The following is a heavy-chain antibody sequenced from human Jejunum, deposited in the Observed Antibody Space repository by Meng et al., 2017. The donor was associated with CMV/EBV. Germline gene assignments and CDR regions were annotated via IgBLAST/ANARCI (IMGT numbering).Heavy chain of an antibody. CDR1: GYTFGSYG. V-gene: IGHV1-18*01. J-gene: IGHJ4*02. D-gene: IGHD2-15*01. CDR3: ASGTPGRSYCDY. Sequence: QVSLLQAVTEVKKPGASWRVSCKAAGYTFGSYGICWVRQAPGQGLEWIGWVVNYVDTYPAPKFQGRVTMTTDTHTNTAFMELRSLTSDDTAVYYCASGTPGRSYCDYWGQGTLVTVSS. CDR2: VVNYVDT.